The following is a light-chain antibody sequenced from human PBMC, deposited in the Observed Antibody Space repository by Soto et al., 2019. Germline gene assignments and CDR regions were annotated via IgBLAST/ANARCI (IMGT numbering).Light chain of an antibody. CDR1: QSVSNNY. J-gene: IGKJ1*01. V-gene: IGKV3-20*01. CDR3: QQYGSSPRT. CDR2: GAS. Sequence: EIVLTQSPGTLSLSPGERATLSCRASQSVSNNYLAWYQQKPGQAPRLLMYGASSRATGIPDRFSGSGSGTDFTLTIRTLEPEDFAVYYCQQYGSSPRTFGQGTKVDI.